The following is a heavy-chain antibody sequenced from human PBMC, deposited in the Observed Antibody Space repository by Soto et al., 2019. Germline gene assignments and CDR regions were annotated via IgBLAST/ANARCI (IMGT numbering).Heavy chain of an antibody. J-gene: IGHJ5*02. D-gene: IGHD3-10*01. V-gene: IGHV4-31*03. CDR3: ARVMGDGSGNFWWFDL. CDR2: IHSFGNT. Sequence: QVQLQESGPGLVKPSQTLSLTCSVSGGSVSSGAFYWGWIRQSSGKGLECLGYIHSFGNTFYNPSLKSRVTISLDTIKNQFSLRLTSVIAADTAIYYCARVMGDGSGNFWWFDLWGQGTLVIVSS. CDR1: GGSVSSGAFY.